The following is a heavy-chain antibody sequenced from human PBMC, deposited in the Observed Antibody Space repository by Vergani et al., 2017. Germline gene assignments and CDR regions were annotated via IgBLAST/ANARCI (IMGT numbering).Heavy chain of an antibody. CDR2: IYYSGST. J-gene: IGHJ6*03. CDR1: GGSISSYY. D-gene: IGHD2-2*01. CDR3: ARVVVVPAAIHYYYYYYMDV. Sequence: QVQLQESGPGLVKPSETLSLTCTVSGGSISSYYWSWIRQSPGKGLEWIGYIYYSGSTNYNPSLKSRVTISVDTSKNQFSLKLSSVTAADTAVYYCARVVVVPAAIHYYYYYYMDVWGKGTTVTVSS. V-gene: IGHV4-59*01.